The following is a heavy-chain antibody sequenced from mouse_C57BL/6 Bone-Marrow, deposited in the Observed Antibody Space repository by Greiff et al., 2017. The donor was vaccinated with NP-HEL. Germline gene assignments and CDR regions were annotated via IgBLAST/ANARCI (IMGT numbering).Heavy chain of an antibody. CDR1: GYTFTSYW. Sequence: QVQLQQPGAELVKPGASVKLSCKASGYTFTSYWMHWVKQRPGQGLEWIGMIHPNSGSTNYNEKFKSKATLTVDKSSSTAYMQLSSLTSEDSAVYYCARPSYYYGSSYVDYWGQGTTLTVSS. CDR3: ARPSYYYGSSYVDY. V-gene: IGHV1-64*01. CDR2: IHPNSGST. J-gene: IGHJ2*01. D-gene: IGHD1-1*01.